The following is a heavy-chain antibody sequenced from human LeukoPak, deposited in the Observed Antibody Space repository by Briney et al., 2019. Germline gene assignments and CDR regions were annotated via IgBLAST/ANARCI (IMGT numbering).Heavy chain of an antibody. CDR2: IWYDGSNK. J-gene: IGHJ4*02. CDR3: AISLVLSYYFDY. D-gene: IGHD3-3*02. Sequence: GRSLRLSCAASGFTFNSYGMHWVRQAPGKGLEWVAVIWYDGSNKYYADSVKGRFTISRDNSKNTLYLQMNSLRAEDTAVYYCAISLVLSYYFDYWGQGTLVTVSS. CDR1: GFTFNSYG. V-gene: IGHV3-33*01.